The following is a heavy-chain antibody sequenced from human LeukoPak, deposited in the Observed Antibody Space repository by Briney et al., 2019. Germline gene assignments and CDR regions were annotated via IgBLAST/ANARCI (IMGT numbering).Heavy chain of an antibody. D-gene: IGHD3-10*01. J-gene: IGHJ4*02. CDR1: GFTFSSYS. Sequence: GGSLRLSCVVSGFTFSSYSMIWVRQAPGKGLQWVANMKKDGSETKYVESVKGRFTTSRDNAKNSLYLQMNSLRAEDTAVYYCGRHRSGSGTYFIDYWGQGTLVSVSS. V-gene: IGHV3-7*01. CDR3: GRHRSGSGTYFIDY. CDR2: MKKDGSET.